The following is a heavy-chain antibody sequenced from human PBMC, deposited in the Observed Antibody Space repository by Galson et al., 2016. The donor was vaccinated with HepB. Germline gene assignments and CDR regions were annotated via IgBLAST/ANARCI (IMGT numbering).Heavy chain of an antibody. D-gene: IGHD2-15*01. CDR3: AKDHGGYSGFDY. CDR2: ITGDRANA. J-gene: IGHJ4*02. V-gene: IGHV3-43*01. Sequence: SLRLSCAASGFTFGTYTMHWIRQAPGEGLQWVSLITGDRANAYYEDSVKGRFTISRDNRKNSLYLQMNSLRTEDTALYCCAKDHGGYSGFDYWGQGTLVTVSS. CDR1: GFTFGTYT.